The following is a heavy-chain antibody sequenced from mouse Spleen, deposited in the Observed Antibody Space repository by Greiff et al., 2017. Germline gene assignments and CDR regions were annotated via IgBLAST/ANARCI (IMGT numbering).Heavy chain of an antibody. J-gene: IGHJ4*01. Sequence: VQLQQSEPGLVAPSQSLSITCTVSGFSLTSYGVDWVRQSPGKGLEWLGVIWGGGSTNYNSALKSRLSISKDTSKSQVFLKMNSLQTDDTAMYYCARRYYYAMDYWGQGTSVTVSS. CDR2: IWGGGST. CDR3: ARRYYYAMDY. CDR1: GFSLTSYG. V-gene: IGHV2-6*01.